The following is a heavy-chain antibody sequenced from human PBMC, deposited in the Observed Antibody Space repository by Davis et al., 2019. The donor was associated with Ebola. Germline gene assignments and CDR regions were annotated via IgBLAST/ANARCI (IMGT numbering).Heavy chain of an antibody. CDR2: IYYSGST. D-gene: IGHD2-2*03. J-gene: IGHJ6*04. Sequence: SETLSLTCTVSGGSISTYYWSWIRQPPGKGLEWIGYIYYSGSTNYNPSLKSRLTISIDTSKNQFSLKLSSVTAADTAVYYCASHLPGYCSSTSCSPSDYYYGMDVWGKGTTVTVSS. CDR1: GGSISTYY. CDR3: ASHLPGYCSSTSCSPSDYYYGMDV. V-gene: IGHV4-59*01.